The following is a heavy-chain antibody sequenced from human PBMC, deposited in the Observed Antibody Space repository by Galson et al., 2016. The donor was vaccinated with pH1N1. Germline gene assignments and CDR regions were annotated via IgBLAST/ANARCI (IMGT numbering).Heavy chain of an antibody. D-gene: IGHD3-3*01. V-gene: IGHV2-5*01. J-gene: IGHJ5*01. CDR2: ICWNDEK. CDR1: GFSLDTSGVG. CDR3: THRHGPYVDFCGWPNWFDS. Sequence: PALVTPTQTLTLTYTVSGFSLDTSGVGVGWIRQPPGKALEWLGDICWNDEKRYSPSLRNSLTITKDASKNQVVLTMTNVDPVDTATYFCTHRHGPYVDFCGWPNWFDSWVQGTLVIVSS.